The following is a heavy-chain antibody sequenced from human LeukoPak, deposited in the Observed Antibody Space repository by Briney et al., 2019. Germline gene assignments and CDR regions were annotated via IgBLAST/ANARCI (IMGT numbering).Heavy chain of an antibody. V-gene: IGHV4-31*03. Sequence: SETLSLTCTVSGGSISSGGYYWSWIRQHPGKGLEWIGYIYYSGSTYYNPSLKSRVTISVDTSKNQFSLKLSSVTAADTAVYHCASGYYDILTGYYNYFDYWGQGTLVTVSS. J-gene: IGHJ4*02. D-gene: IGHD3-9*01. CDR2: IYYSGST. CDR1: GGSISSGGYY. CDR3: ASGYYDILTGYYNYFDY.